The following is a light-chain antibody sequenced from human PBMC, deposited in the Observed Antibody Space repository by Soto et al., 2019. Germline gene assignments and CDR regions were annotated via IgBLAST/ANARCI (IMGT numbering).Light chain of an antibody. J-gene: IGKJ4*01. CDR3: QQYYSTPLT. CDR1: QSVLYSPNNKNY. CDR2: WAS. V-gene: IGKV4-1*01. Sequence: DIVMTQSPDSLAVSLGERATINCKSSQSVLYSPNNKNYLAWYQQKPGQSPKLLIYWASTRESGVPDRFSGSGSGTDFTLTLSNLQAEDVAVYYCQQYYSTPLTFGGGTKVEIK.